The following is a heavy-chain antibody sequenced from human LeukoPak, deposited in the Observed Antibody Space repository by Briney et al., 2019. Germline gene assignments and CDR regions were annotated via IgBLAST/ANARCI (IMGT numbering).Heavy chain of an antibody. V-gene: IGHV4-4*07. CDR2: IYTSGST. J-gene: IGHJ5*02. CDR1: GGSISSYY. Sequence: SETLSLTCTVSGGSISSYYWSWIRQPAGKGLEWIGRIYTSGSTNYNSSLKSRVTMSVDTSKNQFSLKLSSVTAADTAVYYCARDYDILTGNYGHGGMFDPWGQGTLVTVSS. CDR3: ARDYDILTGNYGHGGMFDP. D-gene: IGHD3-9*01.